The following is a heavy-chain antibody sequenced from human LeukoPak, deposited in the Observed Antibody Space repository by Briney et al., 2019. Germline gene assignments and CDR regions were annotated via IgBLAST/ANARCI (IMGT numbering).Heavy chain of an antibody. D-gene: IGHD3-9*01. CDR3: ARDSEIHYDILTGYPA. CDR2: ISAYNGNT. V-gene: IGHV1-18*01. J-gene: IGHJ5*02. CDR1: GYTFTSYG. Sequence: GASVKVSCKASGYTFTSYGISWVRQAPGQGLEWMGWISAYNGNTNYAQKLQGRVTMTTDTSTSTACMELRSLRSDDTAVYYCARDSEIHYDILTGYPAWGQGTLVTVSS.